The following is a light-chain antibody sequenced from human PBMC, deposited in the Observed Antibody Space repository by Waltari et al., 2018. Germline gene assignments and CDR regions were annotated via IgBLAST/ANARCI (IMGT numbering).Light chain of an antibody. V-gene: IGLV2-14*01. Sequence: QSALTQPASVSGSPGQSITVSCTGTSSDVGDSDFVSWYQQRPGVAPKLIIYAVTNLPPRIADRFPGSKSGNTASLTISGLQAEDEADYYCSSFTTSKTLLFGTGTKVTVL. CDR3: SSFTTSKTLL. CDR1: SSDVGDSDF. J-gene: IGLJ1*01. CDR2: AVT.